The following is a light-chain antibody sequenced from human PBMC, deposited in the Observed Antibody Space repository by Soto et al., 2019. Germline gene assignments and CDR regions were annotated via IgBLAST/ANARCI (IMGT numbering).Light chain of an antibody. Sequence: SVLPQPPSVSGSPGQSVTISCTGTSSDVGSYNRVSWYQQPPGTAPKLMIYEVSNRPSGVPDRFSGSKSGNTASLTISGLQAEDGADYYCSSYTSSSPFYVFGTGTKVTVL. CDR3: SSYTSSSPFYV. CDR2: EVS. CDR1: SSDVGSYNR. J-gene: IGLJ1*01. V-gene: IGLV2-18*02.